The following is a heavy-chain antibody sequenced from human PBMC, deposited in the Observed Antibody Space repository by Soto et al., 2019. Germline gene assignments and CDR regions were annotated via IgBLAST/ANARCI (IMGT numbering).Heavy chain of an antibody. CDR1: GFTVSSNY. CDR3: GFGRILYY. V-gene: IGHV3-53*01. D-gene: IGHD2-15*01. J-gene: IGHJ4*02. CDR2: IYSGGST. Sequence: EVQLVESGGGMIQSGGSLRLSCAASGFTVSSNYMSWVRQAPGKGLEWVSVIYSGGSTYHADSVKGRFTISRDNSKNTLYLQMNSLRAEDTAVYYCGFGRILYYWGQGTLVTVSS.